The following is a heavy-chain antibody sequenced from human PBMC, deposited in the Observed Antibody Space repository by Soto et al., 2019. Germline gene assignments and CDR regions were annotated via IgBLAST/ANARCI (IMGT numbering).Heavy chain of an antibody. Sequence: PGGSLRLSCAASGFTLRNYDMYWVRQVTGEGLEWVSGIGTGGDTHYSGSVKGRFTISRENAQNSLFLQMDSLRAGDTAVYYCAREPATRNDWDYWGQGTQVTVSS. D-gene: IGHD4-17*01. J-gene: IGHJ4*02. CDR3: AREPATRNDWDY. CDR1: GFTLRNYD. CDR2: IGTGGDT. V-gene: IGHV3-13*01.